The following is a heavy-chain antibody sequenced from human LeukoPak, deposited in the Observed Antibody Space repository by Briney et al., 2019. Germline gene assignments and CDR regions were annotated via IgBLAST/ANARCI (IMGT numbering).Heavy chain of an antibody. D-gene: IGHD2-15*01. Sequence: GESLKISCKGSGYNFTTYFIGWVRQMPGKGLEWVGAIKPDDSHSIYNPSFQGQVTISADKPISTAYLQWSTLEAADTAIYYCARGRYCSAGTCYFDYWGQGTLITVSS. J-gene: IGHJ4*02. CDR3: ARGRYCSAGTCYFDY. CDR2: IKPDDSHS. V-gene: IGHV5-51*04. CDR1: GYNFTTYF.